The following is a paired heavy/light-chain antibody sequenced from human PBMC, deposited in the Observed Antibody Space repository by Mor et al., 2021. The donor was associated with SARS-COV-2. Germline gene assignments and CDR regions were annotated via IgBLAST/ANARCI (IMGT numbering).Light chain of an antibody. CDR3: QQSYSTPPLT. CDR1: QSISTY. V-gene: IGKV1-39*01. CDR2: AAS. Sequence: DIQMTQSPSSLSASVGDRVTITCRASQSISTYLNWYQQKPGKAPKLLIYAASSLQSGVPSRFSGSGSVTDFTLTISSLQPEDFATYYCQQSYSTPPLTFGGGTKVEIK. J-gene: IGKJ4*01.
Heavy chain of an antibody. CDR1: GDTFSSYA. Sequence: QVQLVQSGAEVKKPGSSVKVSCKASGDTFSSYAISWVRQAPGQGLEWMGGIIPIFGTANYAQKFQGRVTITADESTSTAYMELSSLRSEDTAVYYCARQRVWLGLPGVSVDYWGQGTLVTVSS. J-gene: IGHJ4*02. D-gene: IGHD3-16*01. CDR2: IIPIFGTA. CDR3: ARQRVWLGLPGVSVDY. V-gene: IGHV1-69*01.